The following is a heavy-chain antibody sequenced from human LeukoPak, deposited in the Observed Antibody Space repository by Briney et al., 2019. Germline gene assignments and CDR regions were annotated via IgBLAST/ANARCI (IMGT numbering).Heavy chain of an antibody. J-gene: IGHJ4*02. V-gene: IGHV3-48*03. CDR2: ISSSGSTI. CDR3: ARGAYYYFF. Sequence: GGSLRLSCAASGFTFSNYEMNWVRQAPGKGLEWVSYISSSGSTIYYADSVKGRFTISRDNARNSLYLQMNSLRAEDTAVYYCARGAYYYFFWGQGTLVTVSS. D-gene: IGHD3-10*01. CDR1: GFTFSNYE.